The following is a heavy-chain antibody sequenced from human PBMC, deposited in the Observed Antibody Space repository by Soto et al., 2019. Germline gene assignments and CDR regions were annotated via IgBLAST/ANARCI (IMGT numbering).Heavy chain of an antibody. V-gene: IGHV1-3*01. CDR2: INAGNGNT. J-gene: IGHJ4*01. Sequence: QVQLVQSGAEVKKPGASVKVSCKASGYTFTIYAMHWVRQAPGQRLEWMGWINAGNGNTKYSQKFQGRVTVTRDTSASTAYMELSSLRSEDTAMYYCARTFCSGSYVSHLDYWGHGTLVTVSS. D-gene: IGHD6-19*01. CDR1: GYTFTIYA. CDR3: ARTFCSGSYVSHLDY.